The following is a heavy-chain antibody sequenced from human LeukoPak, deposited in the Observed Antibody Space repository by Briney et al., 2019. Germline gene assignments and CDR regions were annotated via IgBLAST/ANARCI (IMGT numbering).Heavy chain of an antibody. V-gene: IGHV1-69*13. Sequence: SVKVSCKASGGTFSSYAINWVRQAPGQGLEWMGGIIPIFGTANYAQKFQGRVTITADESTSTAYMELSSLRSEDTAVYYCARSSKPMTRMTYYYYYMDVWGKGTTVTVSS. D-gene: IGHD1-14*01. CDR3: ARSSKPMTRMTYYYYYMDV. J-gene: IGHJ6*03. CDR2: IIPIFGTA. CDR1: GGTFSSYA.